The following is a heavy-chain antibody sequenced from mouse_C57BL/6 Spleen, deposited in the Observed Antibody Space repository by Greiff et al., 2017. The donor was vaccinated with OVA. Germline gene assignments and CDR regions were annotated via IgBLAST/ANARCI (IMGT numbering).Heavy chain of an antibody. Sequence: QVQLQQPGAELVKPGASVKMSCKASGYTFTSYWITWVKQRPGQGLEWIGDIYPGSGSTNYNEKFKSKATLTVDTSSSTAYLQLSSPASEASAVYYCARWGSSGYFDYWGQGTTLTVSS. CDR3: ARWGSSGYFDY. D-gene: IGHD3-2*02. CDR2: IYPGSGST. J-gene: IGHJ2*01. V-gene: IGHV1-55*01. CDR1: GYTFTSYW.